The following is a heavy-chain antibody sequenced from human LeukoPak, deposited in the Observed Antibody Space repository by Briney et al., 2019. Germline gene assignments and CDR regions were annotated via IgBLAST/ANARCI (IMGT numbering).Heavy chain of an antibody. Sequence: SETLSLTCSVSGGSITSYYWSWIRQPPGKELEWIGHVSDGGRTNYSPSLRSRVSISVDTSKNQFSLKLNSVTAADTAVYFCARASTTFDDWGQGTLVTVSS. CDR1: GGSITSYY. CDR3: ARASTTFDD. V-gene: IGHV4-59*01. D-gene: IGHD1-14*01. CDR2: VSDGGRT. J-gene: IGHJ4*02.